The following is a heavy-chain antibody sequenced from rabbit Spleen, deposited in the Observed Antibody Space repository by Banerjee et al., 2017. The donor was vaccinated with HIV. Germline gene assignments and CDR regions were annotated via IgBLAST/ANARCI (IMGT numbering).Heavy chain of an antibody. Sequence: VESGGDLVKPGASLTLTCTASGVSFSFSNYMCWVRQAPGKGLEWIGCVDVGGSGFTYFANWAKGRFTISKTSSTTVTLQMTSLTAADTATYFCARDTGTSFSTYGMDLWGPGTLVTVS. V-gene: IGHV1S40*01. D-gene: IGHD7-1*01. CDR3: ARDTGTSFSTYGMDL. CDR1: GVSFSFSNY. CDR2: VDVGGSGFT. J-gene: IGHJ6*01.